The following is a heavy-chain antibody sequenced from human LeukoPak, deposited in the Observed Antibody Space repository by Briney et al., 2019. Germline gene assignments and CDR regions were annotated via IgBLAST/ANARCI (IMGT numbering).Heavy chain of an antibody. CDR1: GYSFTNYW. J-gene: IGHJ4*02. CDR3: ARQFYYDSSAYFPLGY. D-gene: IGHD3-22*01. Sequence: GESLKISCKGSGYSFTNYWIGWVRQMPGKGRGGRGTIYPGDSDTRYSPSVQGQVTISADKSSTTAFLQWSSLKASDTAMYYCARQFYYDSSAYFPLGYWGQGTLVTVSS. CDR2: IYPGDSDT. V-gene: IGHV5-51*01.